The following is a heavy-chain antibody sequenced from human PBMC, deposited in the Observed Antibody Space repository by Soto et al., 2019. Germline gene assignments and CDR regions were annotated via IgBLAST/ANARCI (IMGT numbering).Heavy chain of an antibody. V-gene: IGHV4-31*03. CDR2: IYYSGST. CDR3: ARDYYDSSGYYYERYFDL. Sequence: QVQMQESGPGLVKPSQTLSLTCTVSGGSISSGGYYWSWIRQHPGKGLEWIGYIYYSGSTYYNPSLKSRVTISVDTSKNQFSLKLSSVTAADTAVYYCARDYYDSSGYYYERYFDLWGRGTLVTVSS. D-gene: IGHD3-22*01. J-gene: IGHJ2*01. CDR1: GGSISSGGYY.